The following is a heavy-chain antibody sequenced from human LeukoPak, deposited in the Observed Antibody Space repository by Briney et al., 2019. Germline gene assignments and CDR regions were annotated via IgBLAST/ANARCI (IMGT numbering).Heavy chain of an antibody. CDR1: GFTFDDYA. CDR3: AKDYYDFWSGSATFDY. V-gene: IGHV3-9*01. Sequence: PGRSLRLSCAASGFTFDDYAMHWVRQAPGKGLEWVSGISWNSGSIGYADSVKGRFTISRDNAKNSLYLQMNSLRAEDTALYYRAKDYYDFWSGSATFDYWGQGTLVTVSS. J-gene: IGHJ4*02. CDR2: ISWNSGSI. D-gene: IGHD3-3*01.